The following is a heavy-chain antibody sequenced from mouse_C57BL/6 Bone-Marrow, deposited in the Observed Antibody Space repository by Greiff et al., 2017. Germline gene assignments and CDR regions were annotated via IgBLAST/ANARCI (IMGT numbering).Heavy chain of an antibody. Sequence: QVQLQQSGAELVRPGASVTLSCKASGYTFTDYEMHWVKQTPVHGLEWIGAIDPETGGTAYNQKFKGKAILTADKSSSTAYMELRSLTSEDSAVYYCTSTMVTPRLDYWGQGTTLTVSS. CDR3: TSTMVTPRLDY. J-gene: IGHJ2*01. V-gene: IGHV1-15*01. D-gene: IGHD2-2*01. CDR1: GYTFTDYE. CDR2: IDPETGGT.